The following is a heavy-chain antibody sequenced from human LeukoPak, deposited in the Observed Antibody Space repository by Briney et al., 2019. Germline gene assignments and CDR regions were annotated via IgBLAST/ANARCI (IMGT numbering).Heavy chain of an antibody. CDR2: IYTSVST. V-gene: IGHV4-61*02. J-gene: IGHJ4*02. Sequence: PSETLSLTCTVSGGSISSGSYYWSWIRQPAGKGLEWIGRIYTSVSTNYNPSLKSRVTISVDTSKNQFSLKLSSVTAADTAVYYCARSLSPYYYGSGSYSGYFDYWGQGTLVTVSS. D-gene: IGHD3-10*01. CDR3: ARSLSPYYYGSGSYSGYFDY. CDR1: GGSISSGSYY.